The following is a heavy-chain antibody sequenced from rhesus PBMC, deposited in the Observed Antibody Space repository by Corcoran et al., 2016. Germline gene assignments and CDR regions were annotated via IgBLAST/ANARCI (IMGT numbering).Heavy chain of an antibody. D-gene: IGHD1-14*01. V-gene: IGHV3-201*01. CDR1: GFTFDDYA. CDR3: ARATTVYGLDS. J-gene: IGHJ6*01. CDR2: FSWSVGNT. Sequence: EVQLVESGGGVVQPGGSLRLSCAASGFTFDDYAMHWVRQAPGKGLEWVCGFSWSVGNTYYADSVKGQFTISRENAKNSLYLQMGSLRAEDTALYYCARATTVYGLDSWGQGVVVTVSS.